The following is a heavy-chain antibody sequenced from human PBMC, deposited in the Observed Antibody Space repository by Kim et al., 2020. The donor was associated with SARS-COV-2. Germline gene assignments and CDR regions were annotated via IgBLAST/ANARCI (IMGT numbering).Heavy chain of an antibody. D-gene: IGHD3-9*01. CDR3: AGAASGYDILTGYYMNYFDY. Sequence: SETLSLTCTVSGGSVSSGSYYWSWIRQPPGKGLEWIGYIYYSGSTNYNPSLKSRVTISVDTSKNQFSLKLSSVTAADTAVYYCAGAASGYDILTGYYMNYFDYWGQGTLVTVSS. J-gene: IGHJ4*02. V-gene: IGHV4-61*01. CDR2: IYYSGST. CDR1: GGSVSSGSYY.